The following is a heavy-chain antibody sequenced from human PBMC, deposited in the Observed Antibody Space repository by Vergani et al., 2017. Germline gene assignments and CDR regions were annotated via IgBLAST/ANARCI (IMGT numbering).Heavy chain of an antibody. Sequence: QLQLQESGPGLVKPSETLSLTCTVSGGSISSSSYYWGWIRQPPGKGLEWIGSIYYSGSTYYNPSLKSRVTISVDTSKNQFSLKLSSVTAADTAVYYCARRAYSYGYEYSQAYYYYYMDVWGKGTTVTVSS. CDR2: IYYSGST. CDR1: GGSISSSSYY. J-gene: IGHJ6*03. V-gene: IGHV4-39*07. D-gene: IGHD5-18*01. CDR3: ARRAYSYGYEYSQAYYYYYMDV.